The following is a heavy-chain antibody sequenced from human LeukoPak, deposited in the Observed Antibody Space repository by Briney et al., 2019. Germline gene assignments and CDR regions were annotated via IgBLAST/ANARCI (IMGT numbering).Heavy chain of an antibody. CDR2: INHSGST. V-gene: IGHV4-34*01. Sequence: KPSETLSLTCAVYGGSFSGYYWSWIRQPPGKGLEWIGEINHSGSTNYNPSLKSRVTISVDTSKNQFSLKLRSVTAADTAVYYCARGGAKNIVVVPAALGPDFDYWGQGTLVTVSS. CDR3: ARGGAKNIVVVPAALGPDFDY. D-gene: IGHD2-2*01. J-gene: IGHJ4*02. CDR1: GGSFSGYY.